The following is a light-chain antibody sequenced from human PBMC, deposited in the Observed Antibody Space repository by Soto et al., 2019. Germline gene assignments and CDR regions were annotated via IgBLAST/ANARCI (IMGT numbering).Light chain of an antibody. CDR2: AAS. CDR3: QYHGSSPIT. CDR1: QSVSSSY. V-gene: IGKV3-20*01. J-gene: IGKJ5*01. Sequence: EIVLTQSPGTLSFSPGERATLSCRASQSVSSSYLAWYQQKPGQAPRLLIFAASSRASGIPDRFSGSGSGTDFTLTISRLEPEDFALFYCQYHGSSPITFGRGTRLEI.